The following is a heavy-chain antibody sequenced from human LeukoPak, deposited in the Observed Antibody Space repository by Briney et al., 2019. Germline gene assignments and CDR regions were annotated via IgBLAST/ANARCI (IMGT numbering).Heavy chain of an antibody. J-gene: IGHJ4*02. CDR2: ISSSSSYI. CDR3: ARASISVRGYYFDY. Sequence: PGGSLRLSCAASGFTFSSYSMNWVRQAPGKGLEWVSSISSSSSYIYYADSVKGRFTISRDNSKNTLYLQMNSLRAEDTAVYYCARASISVRGYYFDYWGQGTLVTVSS. D-gene: IGHD3-10*01. CDR1: GFTFSSYS. V-gene: IGHV3-21*01.